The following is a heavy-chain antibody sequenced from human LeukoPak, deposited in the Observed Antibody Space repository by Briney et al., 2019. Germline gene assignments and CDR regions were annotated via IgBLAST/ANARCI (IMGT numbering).Heavy chain of an antibody. Sequence: GGSLRLSCAASGLTVSSNYMNWVRQAPGKGLEWVSIIYSGGSTFYADSVKGRFTISRDNSKNTLHLQMNSLRAEDTAVYYCARSNDAFDIWGQGTMVTVSS. CDR2: IYSGGST. CDR1: GLTVSSNY. D-gene: IGHD5/OR15-5a*01. J-gene: IGHJ3*02. CDR3: ARSNDAFDI. V-gene: IGHV3-53*01.